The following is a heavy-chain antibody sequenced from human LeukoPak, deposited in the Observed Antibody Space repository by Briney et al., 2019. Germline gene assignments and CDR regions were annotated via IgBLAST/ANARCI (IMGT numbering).Heavy chain of an antibody. J-gene: IGHJ3*02. CDR2: IGAYNGNT. CDR1: GYTFTSYG. V-gene: IGHV1-18*01. CDR3: ARVYGYCSGGSCYSNAFDI. D-gene: IGHD2-15*01. Sequence: ASVKVSCKASGYTFTSYGISWVRQAPGQGLEWMGWIGAYNGNTNYAQKLQGRVTMTTDTSTSTAYMELRSLRSDDTAVYYCARVYGYCSGGSCYSNAFDIWGQGTMVTVPS.